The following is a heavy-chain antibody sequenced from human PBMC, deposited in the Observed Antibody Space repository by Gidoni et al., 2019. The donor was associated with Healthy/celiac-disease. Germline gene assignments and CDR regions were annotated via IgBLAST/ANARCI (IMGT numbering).Heavy chain of an antibody. CDR1: GFTFSSYW. CDR2: KEQDGSEK. V-gene: IGHV3-7*01. J-gene: IGHJ4*02. CDR3: ARVRSEMATIGAYYFDY. D-gene: IGHD5-12*01. Sequence: EVQLVESGGGLVQPGGSLRLSCAASGFTFSSYWMSWGRQAPGKGLEWVANKEQDGSEKYYVNSVKDRFTISGDNAKNSLYLQMNSLGAEDTAVYYCARVRSEMATIGAYYFDYWGQGTLVTVSS.